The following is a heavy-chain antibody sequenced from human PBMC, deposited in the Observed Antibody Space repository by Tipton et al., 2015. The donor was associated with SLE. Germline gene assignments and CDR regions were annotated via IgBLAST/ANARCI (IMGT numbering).Heavy chain of an antibody. J-gene: IGHJ4*02. CDR1: GGSISSSSYY. Sequence: TLSLTCTVSGGSISSSSYYWGWIRQPPGKGLEWIGEINHSGSTNYNPSLKSRVTISVDTSKNQFSLKLSSVTAADTAVYYCAREERGIQLWSFDYWGQGTLVTVSS. CDR3: AREERGIQLWSFDY. CDR2: INHSGST. D-gene: IGHD5-18*01. V-gene: IGHV4-39*07.